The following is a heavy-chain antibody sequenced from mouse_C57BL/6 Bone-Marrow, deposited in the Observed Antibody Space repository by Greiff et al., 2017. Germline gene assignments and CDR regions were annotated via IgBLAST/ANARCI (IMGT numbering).Heavy chain of an antibody. Sequence: VQLQQPGAELVKPGASVKLSCKASGYTFTSYWMHWVKQRPGRGLEWIGRIDPNSGGTKYNEKFKSKATLTVDKPSSTAYMQLSSLTSEDSAVYSCERCLSNDNYYAGDWGKGTTVTVSS. CDR1: GYTFTSYW. V-gene: IGHV1-72*01. CDR2: IDPNSGGT. J-gene: IGHJ1*03. CDR3: ERCLSNDNYYAGD. D-gene: IGHD2-1*01.